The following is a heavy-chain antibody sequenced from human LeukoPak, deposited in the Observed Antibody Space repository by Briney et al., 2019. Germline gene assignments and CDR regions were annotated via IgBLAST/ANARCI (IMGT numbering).Heavy chain of an antibody. V-gene: IGHV1-2*02. Sequence: GASVKVSCKASGYTFTGYYIHWVRQAPGQGPEWMGWINPNSGGTDYAQKFQGRVTMTRDASISTAYMELSSLTSDDTAVYYCARVRIAGATTWEYWGQGTLVTVSS. CDR1: GYTFTGYY. CDR2: INPNSGGT. D-gene: IGHD1-26*01. CDR3: ARVRIAGATTWEY. J-gene: IGHJ4*02.